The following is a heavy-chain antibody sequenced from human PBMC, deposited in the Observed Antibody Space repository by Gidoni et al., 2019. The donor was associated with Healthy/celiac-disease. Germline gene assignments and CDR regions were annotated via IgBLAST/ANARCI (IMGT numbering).Heavy chain of an antibody. Sequence: QVQLVESGGGVVQPGRSLRLSCAASGVTCSSYGMHGVRQAPGKGLEWVAVIWYDGSNKYYSDSGKGRFTISRDNSKNTLYLQMNSLRAEDTAVYYCARERRRTVTTRQVPGDPVAYYYYGMDVWGQGTTVTVSS. V-gene: IGHV3-33*01. CDR3: ARERRRTVTTRQVPGDPVAYYYYGMDV. J-gene: IGHJ6*02. CDR1: GVTCSSYG. CDR2: IWYDGSNK. D-gene: IGHD4-17*01.